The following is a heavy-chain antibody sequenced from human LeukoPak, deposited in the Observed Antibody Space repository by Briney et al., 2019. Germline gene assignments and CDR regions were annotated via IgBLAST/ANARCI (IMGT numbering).Heavy chain of an antibody. CDR1: GGTFSSYA. J-gene: IGHJ6*03. V-gene: IGHV1-69*06. D-gene: IGHD3-10*01. CDR2: IIHIFGTA. Sequence: AVTVCCLASGGTFSSYAIRGVRPPPAPGVAGVGRIIHIFGTANFAHELQGRVTITADNSTNTAYMELSSLRSEDTAVYYCARVGVGESSDYCYYYYIDGWGKGTAVTVSS. CDR3: ARVGVGESSDYCYYYYIDG.